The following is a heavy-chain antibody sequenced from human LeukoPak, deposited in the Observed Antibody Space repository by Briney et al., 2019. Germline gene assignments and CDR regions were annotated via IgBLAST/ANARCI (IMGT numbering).Heavy chain of an antibody. J-gene: IGHJ5*02. Sequence: GGSLRLSCAASGFTFSASAMHWVRQAPGKGLEWVGRIRSRANTYATGYAVSVKGRFTISRDDSKNTAYLQMNSLKTEDTAVYYCTRLQYDSSGPPSWGQGTLVTVSS. V-gene: IGHV3-73*01. CDR2: IRSRANTYAT. CDR1: GFTFSASA. CDR3: TRLQYDSSGPPS. D-gene: IGHD3-22*01.